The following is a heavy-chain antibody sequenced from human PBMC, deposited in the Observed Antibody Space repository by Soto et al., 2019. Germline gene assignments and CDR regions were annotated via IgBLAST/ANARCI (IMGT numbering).Heavy chain of an antibody. V-gene: IGHV3-66*01. CDR3: ASLGYSYGPYFDY. J-gene: IGHJ4*02. D-gene: IGHD5-18*01. Sequence: GGSLRLSCAASGFTVSSNYMSWVRQAPGKGLEWVSVIYSGGSTYYADSVKGRFTISRDNSKNTLYLQMNSLRAEDTAVYYCASLGYSYGPYFDYWGQGTLVTVSS. CDR1: GFTVSSNY. CDR2: IYSGGST.